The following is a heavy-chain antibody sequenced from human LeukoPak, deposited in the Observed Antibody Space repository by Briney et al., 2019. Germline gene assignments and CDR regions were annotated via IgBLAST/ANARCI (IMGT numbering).Heavy chain of an antibody. CDR1: GGSISSYY. V-gene: IGHV4-59*01. Sequence: PSETLSLTCTVSGGSISSYYWSWIRQPPGKGLECIGYIFYSGSTNYNPSLKSRVTISVDTSKNQFSLKLSSVTAADTAVYYCARQNWFLLDYWGQGTLVTVSS. J-gene: IGHJ4*02. CDR3: ARQNWFLLDY. D-gene: IGHD3-9*01. CDR2: IFYSGST.